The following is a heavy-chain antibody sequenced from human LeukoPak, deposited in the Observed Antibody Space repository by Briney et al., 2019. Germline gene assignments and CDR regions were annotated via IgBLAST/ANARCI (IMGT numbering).Heavy chain of an antibody. CDR3: ARHSADYGDFSNWFDP. Sequence: PSATLSLTCTVSGGSISSSSYYWGWIRQPPGKGLEGIGRIYYSGSTYYNPSLKSRVTISVDTSKNQFSLKLSSVTAADTAVYYCARHSADYGDFSNWFDPWGQGTLVTVSS. D-gene: IGHD4-17*01. CDR2: IYYSGST. V-gene: IGHV4-39*01. J-gene: IGHJ5*02. CDR1: GGSISSSSYY.